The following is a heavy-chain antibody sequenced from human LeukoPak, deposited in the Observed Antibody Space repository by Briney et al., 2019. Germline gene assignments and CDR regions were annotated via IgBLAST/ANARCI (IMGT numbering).Heavy chain of an antibody. D-gene: IGHD3-10*01. V-gene: IGHV4-31*03. Sequence: PSETLSLTCTVSGGSISSGGYYWSWIRQHPGKGLEWIGYIYYSGSTYYNPSLKSRVTISVDTSKNQFSLKLSSVTAADTAVYYCARAPHSGSYWYYYYGMDVWGQGTTVTVSS. CDR3: ARAPHSGSYWYYYYGMDV. CDR1: GGSISSGGYY. J-gene: IGHJ6*02. CDR2: IYYSGST.